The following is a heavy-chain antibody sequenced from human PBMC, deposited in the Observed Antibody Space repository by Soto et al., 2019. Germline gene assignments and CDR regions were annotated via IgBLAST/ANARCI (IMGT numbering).Heavy chain of an antibody. J-gene: IGHJ6*02. CDR3: ARSIRGPRRFNGMDV. CDR1: GFSLTSPGMC. V-gene: IGHV2-70*13. CDR2: IERDDDDK. Sequence: SGPTMVNPTETLTLTCTFSGFSLTSPGMCVSWIRQPPGKALEWLALIERDDDDKYYSTSLKTRFTISKDTRKNQVVLTMANMDPADTGTYYCARSIRGPRRFNGMDVWGQGTTVTVSS. D-gene: IGHD1-20*01.